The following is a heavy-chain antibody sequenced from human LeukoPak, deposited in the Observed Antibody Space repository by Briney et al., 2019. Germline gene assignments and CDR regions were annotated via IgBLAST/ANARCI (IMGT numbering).Heavy chain of an antibody. CDR2: MYSSGST. CDR3: ARNVVVVAATPDRDAFDI. D-gene: IGHD2-15*01. CDR1: GGSISNYC. J-gene: IGHJ3*02. V-gene: IGHV4-4*07. Sequence: PSETLSLTCTVSGGSISNYCWSWIRQPAGKGLEWIGRMYSSGSTKYNPSLKSRVTMSVDTSKNQFSLKLNSVTAADTAVYYCARNVVVVAATPDRDAFDIWGQGTMVTVSS.